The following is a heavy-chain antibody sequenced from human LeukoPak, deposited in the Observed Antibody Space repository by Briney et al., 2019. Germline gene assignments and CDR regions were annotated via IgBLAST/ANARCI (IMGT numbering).Heavy chain of an antibody. V-gene: IGHV1-69*05. CDR1: GGTFSSYA. J-gene: IGHJ6*03. Sequence: GASVKVSCKASGGTFSSYAISWVRQAPGQGLEWMGGIIPIFGTANYAQKFQGRVTITTDESTSTAYMELSSLRSEDTAVYYCASGEYSSSWSDYYYYYMDVWGKGTTVTVSS. CDR2: IIPIFGTA. CDR3: ASGEYSSSWSDYYYYYMDV. D-gene: IGHD6-13*01.